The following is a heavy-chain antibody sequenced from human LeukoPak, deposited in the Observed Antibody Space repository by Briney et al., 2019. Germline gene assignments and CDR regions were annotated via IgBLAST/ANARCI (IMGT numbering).Heavy chain of an antibody. J-gene: IGHJ4*02. CDR3: ARETLSSSWTYDY. CDR2: ISSSSTLI. D-gene: IGHD6-13*01. V-gene: IGHV3-48*01. Sequence: GGSLRLSCAASGFTFSSYNLNWVRQAPGKGLEWVSYISSSSTLIYYADSVKGRFTISRDNAKNSLYLQMIGLRAEDTAVYYCARETLSSSWTYDYWGQGTLVTVSS. CDR1: GFTFSSYN.